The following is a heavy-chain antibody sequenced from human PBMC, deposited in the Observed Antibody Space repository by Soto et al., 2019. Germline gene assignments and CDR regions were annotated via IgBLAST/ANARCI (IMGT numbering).Heavy chain of an antibody. CDR1: GYTFTSYG. CDR2: ISAYNGDT. D-gene: IGHD6-13*01. CDR3: AREGSSSWAGWFDP. V-gene: IGHV1-18*01. Sequence: GASVKVSCKASGYTFTSYGISWVRQAPGQGLEWMGWISAYNGDTNYAQKLQGRVTMTTDTSTSTAYMELRSLRSDDTAVCYCAREGSSSWAGWFDPWGQGTLVTVSS. J-gene: IGHJ5*02.